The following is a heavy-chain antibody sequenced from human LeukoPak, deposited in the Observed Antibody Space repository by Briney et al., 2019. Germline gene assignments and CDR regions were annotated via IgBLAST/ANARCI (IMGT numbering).Heavy chain of an antibody. CDR2: ISAYNGNT. Sequence: ASVKVSCKASGYTFTDYYIHWVRQAPGQGLEWMGWISAYNGNTNYAQKLQGRVTMTTDTSTSTAYMELRSLRSDDTAVYYCAREVGGDWPDAFDIWGQGTMVTVSS. CDR3: AREVGGDWPDAFDI. CDR1: GYTFTDYY. J-gene: IGHJ3*02. V-gene: IGHV1-18*04. D-gene: IGHD2-21*02.